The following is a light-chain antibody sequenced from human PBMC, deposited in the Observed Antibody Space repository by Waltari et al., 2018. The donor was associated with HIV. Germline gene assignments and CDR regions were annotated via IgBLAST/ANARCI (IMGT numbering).Light chain of an antibody. Sequence: HSALTQPASVSGSPGQSITISCTGPPSDCDTFNFFSWYQQSPGRAPKLIIFEVYSRPSGVSERFSGSKSGDTASLTISALRAEDEADYFCSSYSARGFVAFGGGTKVTVL. CDR2: EVY. CDR1: PSDCDTFNF. CDR3: SSYSARGFVA. J-gene: IGLJ3*02. V-gene: IGLV2-14*01.